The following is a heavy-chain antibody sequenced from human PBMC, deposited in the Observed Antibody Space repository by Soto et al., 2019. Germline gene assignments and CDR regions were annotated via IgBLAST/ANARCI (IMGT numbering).Heavy chain of an antibody. CDR3: AKTSKMATTKYWFDP. Sequence: VSVKVSCKASGYTFTSYYMHWVRQAPGQGLEWMGIINPSGGSTSYAQKFQGRVTMTRDTSTSTVYMELSSLRSEDTAVYYCAKTSKMATTKYWFDPWGQGTLVTVSS. CDR1: GYTFTSYY. V-gene: IGHV1-46*01. D-gene: IGHD5-12*01. CDR2: INPSGGST. J-gene: IGHJ5*02.